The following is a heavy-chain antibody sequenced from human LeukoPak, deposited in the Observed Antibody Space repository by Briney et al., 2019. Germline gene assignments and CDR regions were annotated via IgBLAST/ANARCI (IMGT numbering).Heavy chain of an antibody. CDR3: AKVYHGDYFFDY. Sequence: PGGSLRLSCAASGFTFSSYWMHWVRQAPGKGLAWVSRINSDGSSTSYADSVKGRFTISRDNSKNTLYLQMNSLRAEDTAVYYCAKVYHGDYFFDYWGQGTLVTVSS. CDR2: INSDGSST. V-gene: IGHV3-74*01. CDR1: GFTFSSYW. J-gene: IGHJ4*02. D-gene: IGHD4-17*01.